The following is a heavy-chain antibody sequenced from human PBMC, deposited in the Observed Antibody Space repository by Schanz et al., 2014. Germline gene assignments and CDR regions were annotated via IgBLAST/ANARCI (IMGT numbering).Heavy chain of an antibody. CDR2: IGGSDGNT. CDR3: ARDRPSGYALDF. CDR1: GYTFTRSG. Sequence: QVQLVQSGAEVKKPGASVKVSCKASGYTFTRSGISWVRQAPGQGLEWMGWIGGSDGNTNFSQKXQGXXTXXXXXXXSTVXXXXXXXXXXXXXXYYCARDRPSGYALDFWGQGTLVTVSS. V-gene: IGHV1-18*01. J-gene: IGHJ4*02. D-gene: IGHD5-12*01.